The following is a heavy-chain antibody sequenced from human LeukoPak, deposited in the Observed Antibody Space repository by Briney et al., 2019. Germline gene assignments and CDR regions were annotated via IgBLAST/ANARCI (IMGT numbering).Heavy chain of an antibody. D-gene: IGHD2-15*01. J-gene: IGHJ5*02. Sequence: PGGSLRLSCAASGFTFSNAWMSWVRQAPGKGLEWVGRIKSKTDGGTTDYAAPVKGRFTISRDDSKNTLYLQMNSLKTEDTAVYYCTTRYCSGGSCSTWGQGTLVTVSS. CDR3: TTRYCSGGSCST. CDR1: GFTFSNAW. CDR2: IKSKTDGGTT. V-gene: IGHV3-15*01.